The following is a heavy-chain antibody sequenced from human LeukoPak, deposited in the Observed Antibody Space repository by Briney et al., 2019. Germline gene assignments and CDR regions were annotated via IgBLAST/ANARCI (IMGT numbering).Heavy chain of an antibody. CDR3: ARHRDARWFDP. J-gene: IGHJ5*02. CDR1: GGSISSSSYY. CDR2: IYYSGST. Sequence: SETLSLTCTVSGGSISSSSYYWGWIRQPPGKGLEWIGSIYYSGSTYYNPSLKSRVTISVDTSKNQFSLKLSSVTAADTAMYYCARHRDARWFDPWGQGTLVTVSS. V-gene: IGHV4-39*01. D-gene: IGHD2-2*01.